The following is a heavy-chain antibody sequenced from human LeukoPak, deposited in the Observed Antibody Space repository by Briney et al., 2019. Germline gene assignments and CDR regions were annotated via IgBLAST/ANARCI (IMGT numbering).Heavy chain of an antibody. Sequence: ASVKVSCKASGYTFTGYYMHWVRQAPGQGLEWMGWINPNSGGTNYAQKFQGRVTMTRDTSISTAYMELSRLRSDDTAVYYCARDSNRRGGSLGYWGQGTLVTVSS. CDR2: INPNSGGT. D-gene: IGHD2-15*01. CDR1: GYTFTGYY. V-gene: IGHV1-2*02. J-gene: IGHJ4*02. CDR3: ARDSNRRGGSLGY.